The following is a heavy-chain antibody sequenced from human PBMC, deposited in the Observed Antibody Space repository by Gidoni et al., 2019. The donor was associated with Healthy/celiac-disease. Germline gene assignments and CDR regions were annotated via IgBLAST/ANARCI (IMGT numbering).Heavy chain of an antibody. D-gene: IGHD3-10*01. J-gene: IGHJ4*02. V-gene: IGHV1-2*06. CDR1: GYTFTGYY. CDR3: ARAAPVRGFHGGLN. CDR2: INPDSGGT. Sequence: QVQLAQSGAEVKKPGASVKVSCKASGYTFTGYYMHWVLQTPVQGLEWMGRINPDSGGTNYAQKFQVRVTMTRDTSISTAYMELGRLRSDDTAVYYCARAAPVRGFHGGLNWGQGTLVTVSS.